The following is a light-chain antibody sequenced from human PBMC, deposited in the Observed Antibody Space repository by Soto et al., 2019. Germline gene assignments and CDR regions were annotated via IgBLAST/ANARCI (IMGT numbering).Light chain of an antibody. CDR2: GAS. J-gene: IGKJ1*01. Sequence: EVVLTQSPGTLSLSPGERATLSFMSSQSVSSSYLAWYQQKPGQAPRLLIYGASSRATGIPDRFSGSGSGTDFTLTISRLEPEDFAVCYCQQYGSSPPTFGQGTKVDIK. CDR3: QQYGSSPPT. CDR1: QSVSSSY. V-gene: IGKV3-20*01.